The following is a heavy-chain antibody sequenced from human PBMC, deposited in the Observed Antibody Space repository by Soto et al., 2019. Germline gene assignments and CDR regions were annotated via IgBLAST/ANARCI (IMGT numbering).Heavy chain of an antibody. Sequence: QVHLVQSGAEVKKPGASVKVSCKASGYTFTNYYIHWVRQAPGQGLEWLGIIRPSGGRTEYAQRFQGRLTMTRDTSTSTVYMELTSLTSEDTAVYYCAREPNESYYFDYWGQGTLVTVSS. CDR1: GYTFTNYY. V-gene: IGHV1-46*01. J-gene: IGHJ4*02. CDR3: AREPNESYYFDY. D-gene: IGHD5-18*01. CDR2: IRPSGGRT.